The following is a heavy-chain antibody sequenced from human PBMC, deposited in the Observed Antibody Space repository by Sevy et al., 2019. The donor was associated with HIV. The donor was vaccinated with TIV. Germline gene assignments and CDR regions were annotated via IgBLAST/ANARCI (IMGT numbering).Heavy chain of an antibody. Sequence: SETLSLTCTVSGGSISSSSYYWGWIRQPPGKGLEWIGSIYYSGSTYYNPSLQSRVTISVDTSKNQFSLKLSSVTAADTAVYYCARHRQYSSSWYGDLYNWFDPWGQGTLVTVSS. V-gene: IGHV4-39*01. J-gene: IGHJ5*02. CDR3: ARHRQYSSSWYGDLYNWFDP. CDR1: GGSISSSSYY. D-gene: IGHD6-13*01. CDR2: IYYSGST.